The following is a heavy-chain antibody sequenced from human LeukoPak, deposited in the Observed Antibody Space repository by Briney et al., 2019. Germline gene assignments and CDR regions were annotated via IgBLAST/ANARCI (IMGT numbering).Heavy chain of an antibody. CDR1: GFTFSNAW. Sequence: PGGSLRLSCAASGFTFSNAWMSWVRQAPGKGLEWVGRIKSKTDGGTTDYAAPVKGRFTISRDDSKNTLYLQMNSLKTEDTAVYYCTTDGGITMVRGVIQHYYYMDVWGKGTTVTVSS. J-gene: IGHJ6*03. CDR3: TTDGGITMVRGVIQHYYYMDV. CDR2: IKSKTDGGTT. D-gene: IGHD3-10*01. V-gene: IGHV3-15*01.